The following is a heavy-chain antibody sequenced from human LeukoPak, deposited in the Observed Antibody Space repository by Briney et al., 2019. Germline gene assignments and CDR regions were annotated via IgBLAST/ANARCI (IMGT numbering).Heavy chain of an antibody. Sequence: SETLSLTCTVSGSSISSYYWSWIRQPAGKGLEWIGRIYTTGNTNYNPSLKSRLIMSVDTSKNQFSLKLSSVTAADTAVYYCARLADGGGLVHFDYWGQGTLVTVSS. D-gene: IGHD6-19*01. V-gene: IGHV4-4*07. CDR2: IYTTGNT. J-gene: IGHJ4*02. CDR3: ARLADGGGLVHFDY. CDR1: GSSISSYY.